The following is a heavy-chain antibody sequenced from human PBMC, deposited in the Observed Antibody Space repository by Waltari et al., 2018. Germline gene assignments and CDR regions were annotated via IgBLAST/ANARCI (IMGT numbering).Heavy chain of an antibody. CDR2: IYTSGST. D-gene: IGHD6-6*01. Sequence: QVQLQESGPGLVKPSETLSLTCTVSGGSISSYYWSWIRQPAGKGLEWIGRIYTSGSTNYNPSLKSRVTMSVDTSKNQFSLKLSSVTAADTAVYYCARDQEQLVGGYYYYGMDVWGQGTTVTVSS. V-gene: IGHV4-4*07. CDR1: GGSISSYY. CDR3: ARDQEQLVGGYYYYGMDV. J-gene: IGHJ6*02.